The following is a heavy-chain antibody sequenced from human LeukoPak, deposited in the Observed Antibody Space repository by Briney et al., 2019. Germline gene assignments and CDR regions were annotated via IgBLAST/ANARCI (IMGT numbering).Heavy chain of an antibody. CDR3: ARDLNAPAASFDH. Sequence: SETLSLTSTVSGGSISSNYRSWVRQPARKGMEWNGRIYTSGSTNYNPSLKSRVTMSVDTSNNHSSLKLSSVTAADTAVYYCARDLNAPAASFDHWGQGTLVTVSS. CDR1: GGSISSNY. V-gene: IGHV4-4*07. J-gene: IGHJ4*02. D-gene: IGHD2-2*01. CDR2: IYTSGST.